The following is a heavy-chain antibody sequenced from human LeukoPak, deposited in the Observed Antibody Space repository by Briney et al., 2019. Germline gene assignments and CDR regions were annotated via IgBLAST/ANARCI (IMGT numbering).Heavy chain of an antibody. CDR2: ISNSGGST. Sequence: GGSLRLSCAASGFTFSSYAMSWVRQAPGKGLEWVSVISNSGGSTFYADSVKGRFTISRDNSKNTLYLQMNSLRAEDTAEYYCAKGGYNFFDYWGQGTLVTVSS. CDR3: AKGGYNFFDY. J-gene: IGHJ4*02. D-gene: IGHD5-24*01. V-gene: IGHV3-23*01. CDR1: GFTFSSYA.